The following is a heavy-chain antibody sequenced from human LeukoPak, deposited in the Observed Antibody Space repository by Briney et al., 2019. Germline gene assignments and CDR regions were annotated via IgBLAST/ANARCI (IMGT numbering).Heavy chain of an antibody. CDR2: IYPGDSDT. Sequence: GESLKISCKGSGYXFTSYWVAWVRQMPGKGLEWMGIIYPGDSDTRYSPSFQGQVTISADKSTSTAYLQWSSLKASDSAMYYCARQHGSGSYYSRAIDYWGQGTLVTVSS. CDR3: ARQHGSGSYYSRAIDY. CDR1: GYXFTSYW. J-gene: IGHJ4*02. D-gene: IGHD3-10*01. V-gene: IGHV5-51*01.